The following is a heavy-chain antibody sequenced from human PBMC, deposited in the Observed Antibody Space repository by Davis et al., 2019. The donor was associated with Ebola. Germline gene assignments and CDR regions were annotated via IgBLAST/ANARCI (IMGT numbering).Heavy chain of an antibody. V-gene: IGHV1-69*06. CDR3: ARDWSGYCSGGSCYNWFDP. CDR1: GGTFTSYA. D-gene: IGHD2-15*01. J-gene: IGHJ5*02. CDR2: IIPRYETP. Sequence: AASVKVSCKASGGTFTSYAFTWLRQAPGQGLEWMGGIIPRYETPRYAQKFQGRVSITADKSTNTVYMEVRRLRSDDTAVYYCARDWSGYCSGGSCYNWFDPWGQGTLVTVSS.